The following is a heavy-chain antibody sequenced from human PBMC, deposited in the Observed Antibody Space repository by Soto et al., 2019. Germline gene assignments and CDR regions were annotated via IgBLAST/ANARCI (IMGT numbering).Heavy chain of an antibody. Sequence: VQVVESGGGLVQPGGSLRLSCAASGFAFSTYGMHWVRQAPGKGLEWVAVTTSDGARINYADSVKGRFTISRDNSRTTLYLQMNSLRIDDTAVYYCARKNPGREWELPDYWGQGTLVTVSS. CDR1: GFAFSTYG. J-gene: IGHJ4*02. CDR2: TTSDGARI. D-gene: IGHD1-26*01. V-gene: IGHV3-30*03. CDR3: ARKNPGREWELPDY.